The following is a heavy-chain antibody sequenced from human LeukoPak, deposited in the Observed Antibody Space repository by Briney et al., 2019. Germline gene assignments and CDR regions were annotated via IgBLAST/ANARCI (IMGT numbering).Heavy chain of an antibody. D-gene: IGHD2-2*01. J-gene: IGHJ6*02. CDR3: ARVVVVPAAMLYYYYYGMDV. V-gene: IGHV4-39*07. Sequence: SETLSLTCTVSGGSVSSGSYYWSWIRQPPGKGLEWIGEINHSGSTNYNPSPKSRVTISVDTSKNQFSLKLSSVTAADTAVYYCARVVVVPAAMLYYYYYGMDVWGQGTTVTVSS. CDR1: GGSVSSGSYY. CDR2: INHSGST.